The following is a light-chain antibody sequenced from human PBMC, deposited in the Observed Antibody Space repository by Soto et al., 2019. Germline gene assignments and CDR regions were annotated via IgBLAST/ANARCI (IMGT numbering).Light chain of an antibody. Sequence: DIQMTQSPSSLSASVGNRFTITCLASQSISTYLNWYQKKPGKAPNLLIYDASRLQSGVPSRFSGSGGGTDFTLSISSVRHEDFATYFCQQSYMDTITFGQGTRLEIK. CDR2: DAS. CDR1: QSISTY. CDR3: QQSYMDTIT. V-gene: IGKV1-39*01. J-gene: IGKJ5*01.